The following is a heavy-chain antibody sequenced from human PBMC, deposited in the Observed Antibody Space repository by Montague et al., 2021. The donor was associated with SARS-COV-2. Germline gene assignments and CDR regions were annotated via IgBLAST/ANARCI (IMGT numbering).Heavy chain of an antibody. J-gene: IGHJ4*02. CDR2: IYYSGST. V-gene: IGHV4-61*08. D-gene: IGHD6-13*01. Sequence: SETLSLTCTVSGGSVSSGGNYWSWIRQPPGKGLEWIGYIYYSGSTNYNPSLKSRVTISLDTSKNQFSLKLTSVTAADTAVYYCARVSLAAAATRSDYWGQGTLVAVSS. CDR1: GGSVSSGGNY. CDR3: ARVSLAAAATRSDY.